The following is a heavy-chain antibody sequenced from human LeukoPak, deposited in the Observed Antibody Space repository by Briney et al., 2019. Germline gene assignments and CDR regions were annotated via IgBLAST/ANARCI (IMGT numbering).Heavy chain of an antibody. V-gene: IGHV3-21*01. Sequence: GGSLRLSCAASGFTFSSYSMNWVRQAPGKGLEWVSSISSSSSYIYYADSVKGRFTISRDNAKNSQYLQMNSLRAEDTAVYYCARRSAGTRSPWFDPWGQGTLVTVSS. D-gene: IGHD6-13*01. J-gene: IGHJ5*02. CDR2: ISSSSSYI. CDR1: GFTFSSYS. CDR3: ARRSAGTRSPWFDP.